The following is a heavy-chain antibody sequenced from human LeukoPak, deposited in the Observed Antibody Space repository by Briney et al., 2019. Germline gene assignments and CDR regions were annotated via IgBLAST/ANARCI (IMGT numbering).Heavy chain of an antibody. CDR2: IYYSGST. D-gene: IGHD2-15*01. J-gene: IGHJ5*02. Sequence: SETLSLTCTVSGGSVSSGSYYWSWIRQPPGKGLEWIGYIYYSGSTNYNPSLKSRVTISVDTSKNQFSLKLSSVTAADMAVYYCARESLVVAAKADFNWFDPWGQGTLVTVSS. V-gene: IGHV4-61*01. CDR3: ARESLVVAAKADFNWFDP. CDR1: GGSVSSGSYY.